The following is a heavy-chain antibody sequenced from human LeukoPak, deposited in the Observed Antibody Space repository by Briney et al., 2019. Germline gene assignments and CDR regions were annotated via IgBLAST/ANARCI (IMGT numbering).Heavy chain of an antibody. CDR3: ARLLSNGWL. CDR2: LYHSGST. CDR1: GGSISAYY. D-gene: IGHD6-19*01. V-gene: IGHV4-38-2*02. Sequence: SETLSLTCTVSGGSISAYYWSWIRQPPGKGLEWIGSLYHSGSTYYNPSLKSRVTISVDTSKNQFSLKLRSVTAADTAVYYCARLLSNGWLWGQGTLVTVSS. J-gene: IGHJ4*02.